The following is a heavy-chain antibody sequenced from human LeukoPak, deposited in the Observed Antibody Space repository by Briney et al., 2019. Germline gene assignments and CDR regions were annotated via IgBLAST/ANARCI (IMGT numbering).Heavy chain of an antibody. CDR3: ARLSGPSFGGVIVDPIDY. V-gene: IGHV4-30-4*01. Sequence: SQTLSLTCTVSGGSISSGDSYWSWIRQPPGKGLEWIGYIYYSGSTNYNPSLKSRVTISVDTSKNQFSLKLSSVTAADTAVYYCARLSGPSFGGVIVDPIDYWGQGALVTVSS. CDR1: GGSISSGDSY. D-gene: IGHD3-16*02. CDR2: IYYSGST. J-gene: IGHJ4*02.